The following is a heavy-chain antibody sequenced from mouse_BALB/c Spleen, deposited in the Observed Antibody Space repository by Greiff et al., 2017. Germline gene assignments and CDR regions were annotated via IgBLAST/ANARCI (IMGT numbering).Heavy chain of an antibody. Sequence: EVQGVESGGGLVKPGGSLKLSCAASGFTFSSYAMSWVRQTPEKRLEWVASISSGGSTYYPDSVKGRFTISRDNARNILYLQMSSLRSEDTAMYYCARLRYDGYYYFDYWGQGTTLTVSS. V-gene: IGHV5-6-5*01. D-gene: IGHD2-3*01. J-gene: IGHJ2*01. CDR1: GFTFSSYA. CDR3: ARLRYDGYYYFDY. CDR2: ISSGGST.